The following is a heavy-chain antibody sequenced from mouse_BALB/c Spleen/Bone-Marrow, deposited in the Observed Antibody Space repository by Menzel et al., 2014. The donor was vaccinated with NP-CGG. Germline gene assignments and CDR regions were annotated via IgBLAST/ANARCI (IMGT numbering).Heavy chain of an antibody. CDR2: INPERSTI. CDR1: GFDFSTFW. CDR3: ARLHYYGYGAY. Sequence: EVKLEESGGGLVQPGGSLKLSCAASGFDFSTFWMSWVRQAPGKGLEWIGEINPERSTINYRPSLKDKFIISRDNAKNTLYLLLSKVRSEDTALYYCARLHYYGYGAYWGQGTLVTVS. V-gene: IGHV4-1*02. J-gene: IGHJ3*01. D-gene: IGHD1-2*01.